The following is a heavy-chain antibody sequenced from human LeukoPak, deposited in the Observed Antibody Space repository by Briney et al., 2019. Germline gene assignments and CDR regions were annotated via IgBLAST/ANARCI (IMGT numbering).Heavy chain of an antibody. V-gene: IGHV3-53*01. CDR3: ARDVGGWFDP. CDR1: GFTVGSNY. J-gene: IGHJ5*02. Sequence: GGSLRLSCAASGFTVGSNYMSWVRQAPGKGLEWVSLIYSGGSTYYADSVKGRFTISRDNSKNTLYLQMNSLRAEDTAVYYCARDVGGWFDPWGQGTLVTVSS. CDR2: IYSGGST.